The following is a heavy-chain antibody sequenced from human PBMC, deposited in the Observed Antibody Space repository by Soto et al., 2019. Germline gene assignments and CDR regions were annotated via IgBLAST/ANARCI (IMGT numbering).Heavy chain of an antibody. CDR1: GGSVRAPDW. J-gene: IGHJ5*01. Sequence: SETLSLTCTLSGGSVRAPDWWNWVRQSPDKGLEWIAEVHISGHSNYNPSLRSRVSVSIDSSRNQFYLNLNSVTAADTAIYYCARVRQGCSANNCYFDPWGQGTQVTVSS. CDR2: VHISGHS. D-gene: IGHD1-1*01. CDR3: ARVRQGCSANNCYFDP. V-gene: IGHV4-4*02.